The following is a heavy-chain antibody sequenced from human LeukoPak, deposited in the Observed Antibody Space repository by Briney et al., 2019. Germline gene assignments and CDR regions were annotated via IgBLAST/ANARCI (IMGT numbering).Heavy chain of an antibody. CDR2: IIPFFGTA. CDR3: ARGVSGSYYSSLIFYMDV. J-gene: IGHJ6*03. D-gene: IGHD1-26*01. CDR1: GGTFSSYA. Sequence: SSVKVPCKASGGTFSSYAISWVRQAPGQGLEWMGGIIPFFGTANYAQKFQGRVTITTDESTSTAYMELSSLRSEDTAVYYCARGVSGSYYSSLIFYMDVWGKGTTVTVSS. V-gene: IGHV1-69*05.